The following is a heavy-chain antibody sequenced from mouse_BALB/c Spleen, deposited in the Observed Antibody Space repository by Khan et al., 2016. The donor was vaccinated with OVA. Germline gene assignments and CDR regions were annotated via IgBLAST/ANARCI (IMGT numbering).Heavy chain of an antibody. V-gene: IGHV2-3*01. Sequence: QVQLKQSGPGLVAPSQSLYITCSISGFSLTTYGVNWVRQPPGKGLEWLGVIWGDGSTNYHSTLKSRLIISKDNSKRQVFLTLNSLQTDDTATYYCAKFTPGYYSMDYWGQGTSVTVSS. CDR2: IWGDGST. CDR3: AKFTPGYYSMDY. D-gene: IGHD1-1*01. J-gene: IGHJ4*01. CDR1: GFSLTTYG.